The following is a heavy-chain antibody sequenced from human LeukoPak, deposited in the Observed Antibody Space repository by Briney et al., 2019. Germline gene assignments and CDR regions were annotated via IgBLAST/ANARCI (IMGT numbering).Heavy chain of an antibody. D-gene: IGHD5-18*01. V-gene: IGHV3-23*01. CDR2: ISGSGGST. J-gene: IGHJ4*02. CDR3: AKLRAMVHYTHLDY. Sequence: GGSLRLSCAASGFTFSSYAMSWVRQAPGKGLEWVSAISGSGGSTYYADSVKGRFTISRDNSKNTLYLQMNSLRAEDTAVYYCAKLRAMVHYTHLDYWGQGTLVTVPS. CDR1: GFTFSSYA.